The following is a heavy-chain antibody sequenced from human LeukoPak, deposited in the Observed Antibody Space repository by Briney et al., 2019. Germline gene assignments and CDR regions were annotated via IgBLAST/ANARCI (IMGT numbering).Heavy chain of an antibody. CDR2: INPSGGST. CDR1: GYTFTSYY. V-gene: IGHV1-46*01. J-gene: IGHJ6*02. D-gene: IGHD2-15*01. CDR3: ARCCSGGSCYYDYYYGMDV. Sequence: ASVKVSCKASGYTFTSYYMHWVRQAPGQGLEWMGIINPSGGSTSYAQKFQGRVTMTRDTSTSTVYMELSSLRSEDTAVYYCARCCSGGSCYYDYYYGMDVWGQGTTVTVSS.